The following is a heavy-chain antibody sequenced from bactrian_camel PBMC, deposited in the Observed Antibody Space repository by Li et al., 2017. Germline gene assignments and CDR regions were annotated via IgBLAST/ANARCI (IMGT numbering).Heavy chain of an antibody. V-gene: IGHV3S32*01. CDR2: MYTGFGGGNI. CDR3: TTDRVYSGTWFGKYGYNY. D-gene: IGHD6*01. Sequence: VQLVESGGGSVQAGGSLRLSCAISGRSNENYFLAWFRQPPGKEREGVAAMYTGFGGGNIYYDDSVKGRFTISQDNSKNTLFLQMNVLRPEDTAMYFCTTDRVYSGTWFGKYGYNYWGQGTQVTVS. CDR1: GRSNENYF. J-gene: IGHJ4*01.